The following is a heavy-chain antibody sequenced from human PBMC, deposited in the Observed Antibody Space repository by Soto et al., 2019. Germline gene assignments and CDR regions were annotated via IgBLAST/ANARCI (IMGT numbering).Heavy chain of an antibody. CDR3: ARDMGLFDYDYIWGSPSGLTNDAFDI. CDR2: IYSGGST. Sequence: GGSLRLSCAASGFTVSSNYMSWVRQAPGKGLEWVSVIYSGGSTYYADSVKGRFTISRDNSKNTLYLQMNSLRAEDTAVYYCARDMGLFDYDYIWGSPSGLTNDAFDIWGQGTMVTVSS. D-gene: IGHD3-16*01. J-gene: IGHJ3*02. CDR1: GFTVSSNY. V-gene: IGHV3-66*01.